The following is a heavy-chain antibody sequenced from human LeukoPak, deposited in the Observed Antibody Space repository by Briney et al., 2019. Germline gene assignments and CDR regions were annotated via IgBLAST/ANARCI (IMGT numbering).Heavy chain of an antibody. J-gene: IGHJ3*02. CDR2: VTHGGNT. CDR3: ARWGESAFDI. Sequence: SETLSLTCAVYGVSFSGYYWSWIRQPPGKGLEWIGEVTHGGNTNYNPPLKSRVTISVDTSKNQFYLKLNSVTAADTAVYYCARWGESAFDIWGHGTMVTVSS. V-gene: IGHV4-34*01. CDR1: GVSFSGYY. D-gene: IGHD2-21*01.